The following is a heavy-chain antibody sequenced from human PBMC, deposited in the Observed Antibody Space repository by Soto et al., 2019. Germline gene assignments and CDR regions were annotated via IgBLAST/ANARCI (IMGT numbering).Heavy chain of an antibody. Sequence: QVQLVESGGGVVQPGRSLRLSCAASGFTFSNYAMHWVRQAPGKGLEWVAVIWSDGSNKYYADSVKGRFTISRDNSKNTLYLQMNSLRADDTAVYSCARDNWNYVSAFDIWGQGTMVTVSS. V-gene: IGHV3-33*01. CDR3: ARDNWNYVSAFDI. CDR2: IWSDGSNK. J-gene: IGHJ3*02. CDR1: GFTFSNYA. D-gene: IGHD1-7*01.